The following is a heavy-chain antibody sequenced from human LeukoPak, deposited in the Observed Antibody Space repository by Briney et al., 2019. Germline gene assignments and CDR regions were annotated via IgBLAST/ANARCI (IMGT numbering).Heavy chain of an antibody. CDR2: AYYRSKQYN. CDR3: ARVEDRYGRTSFDY. J-gene: IGHJ4*02. D-gene: IGHD5-18*01. CDR1: GDSVSSSSAT. V-gene: IGHV6-1*01. Sequence: SQTLSLTCALSGDSVSSSSATCNWIRQSPSRWLEWQRRAYYRSKQYNDYAVSVKRRITINPDTSKNMCSLHLNSVTHEDTAVYYCARVEDRYGRTSFDYWGQGTLVTVYS.